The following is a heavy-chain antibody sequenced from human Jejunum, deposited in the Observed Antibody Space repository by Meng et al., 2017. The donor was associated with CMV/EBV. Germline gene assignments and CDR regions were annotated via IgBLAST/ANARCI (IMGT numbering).Heavy chain of an antibody. CDR1: FRRFA. V-gene: IGHV1-69*05. Sequence: FRRFALSWVRQAPGQGLEWMGAVIPMFPTRKYAQKFQGRVTFTTDESTTTAHMELSSLRSEDTAAYYCARDLRGSGLLDYYYGMDVWGQGTTVTVSS. CDR3: ARDLRGSGLLDYYYGMDV. D-gene: IGHD3-16*01. CDR2: VIPMFPTR. J-gene: IGHJ6*02.